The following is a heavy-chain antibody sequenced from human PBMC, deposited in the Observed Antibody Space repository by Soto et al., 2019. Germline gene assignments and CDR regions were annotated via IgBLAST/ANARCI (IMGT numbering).Heavy chain of an antibody. CDR1: GFTVSSND. J-gene: IGHJ4*02. V-gene: IGHV3-53*02. D-gene: IGHD4-17*01. CDR3: ARLTMATVTYFDY. Sequence: EVQLVETGGGLIQPGGSLRLSCAASGFTVSSNDMSWVRQPPGTGMVWVSVICSGGTTDSADSVKGRFTISRDNAKNTLYLQMNSLRAEDPAVYYCARLTMATVTYFDYWGQGTLVTVSS. CDR2: ICSGGTT.